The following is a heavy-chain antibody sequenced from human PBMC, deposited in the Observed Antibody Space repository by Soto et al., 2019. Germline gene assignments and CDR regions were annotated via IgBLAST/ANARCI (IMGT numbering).Heavy chain of an antibody. V-gene: IGHV1-2*02. CDR3: ARGYCSSTSCYFRMDV. J-gene: IGHJ6*02. CDR2: INPNSGGT. Sequence: ASLKVSCKASGYTFTGYYMHWVRQAPGQGLEWMGWINPNSGGTNYAQKFQGRVTMTRDTSISTAYMELSRLRSDDTAVYYCARGYCSSTSCYFRMDVWGQRPNFTVS. D-gene: IGHD2-2*01. CDR1: GYTFTGYY.